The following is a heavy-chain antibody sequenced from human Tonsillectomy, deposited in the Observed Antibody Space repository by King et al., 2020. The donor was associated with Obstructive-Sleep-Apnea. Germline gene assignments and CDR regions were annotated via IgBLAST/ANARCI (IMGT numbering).Heavy chain of an antibody. CDR3: AGDSVTEGGFDY. J-gene: IGHJ4*02. Sequence: VQLFESGGGLVQPGRSLRLSCAASGFTLSTCGMHWVRQAPGKGLDWVAVIWYDGSDNYADSVKGRFTISKDNSKNTLYLQMNSLRAEDTAVYYCAGDSVTEGGFDYWGRGTLVNVSS. V-gene: IGHV3-33*01. D-gene: IGHD3-16*01. CDR1: GFTLSTCG. CDR2: IWYDGSD.